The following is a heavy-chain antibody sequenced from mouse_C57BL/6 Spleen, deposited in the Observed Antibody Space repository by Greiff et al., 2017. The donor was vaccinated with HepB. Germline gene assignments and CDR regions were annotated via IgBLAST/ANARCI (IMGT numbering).Heavy chain of an antibody. Sequence: EVMLVESGGGLVQPKGSLKLSCAASGFSFNTYAMNWVRQAPGKGLEWVARIRSKSNNYATYYADSVKDRFTISRDDSESMLYLQMNNLKTEDTAMYYCVRHDYGPSVDAMDYWGQGTSVTVSS. CDR1: GFSFNTYA. CDR3: VRHDYGPSVDAMDY. D-gene: IGHD1-1*02. CDR2: IRSKSNNYAT. J-gene: IGHJ4*01. V-gene: IGHV10-1*01.